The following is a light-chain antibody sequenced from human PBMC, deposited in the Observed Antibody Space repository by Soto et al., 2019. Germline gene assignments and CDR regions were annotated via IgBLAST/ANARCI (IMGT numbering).Light chain of an antibody. V-gene: IGKV1-39*01. Sequence: DLQVTQSPSSLPASVGDRVTITCRASERISTYLNWYQQKPGKAPKLLIFGASTLQSGVPSRFSGSGSGTDFTLTISSLQPEDFATYYCLQSYRTPLTFGGGTKGGYQ. CDR1: ERISTY. J-gene: IGKJ4*01. CDR2: GAS. CDR3: LQSYRTPLT.